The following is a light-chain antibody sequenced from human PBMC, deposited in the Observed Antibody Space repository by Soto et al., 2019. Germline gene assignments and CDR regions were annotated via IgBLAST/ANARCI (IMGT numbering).Light chain of an antibody. CDR3: QQLNSYPLT. J-gene: IGKJ4*01. CDR1: QGIASY. CDR2: ASS. Sequence: QLTQSPSSLSASVGYRVTITCRASQGIASYLAWYQQKQGQAPNLLIYASSTLQSVVPSRFSGSGSVTDFTLTISSLQPEDFATYYCQQLNSYPLTFGGGTKVEI. V-gene: IGKV1-9*01.